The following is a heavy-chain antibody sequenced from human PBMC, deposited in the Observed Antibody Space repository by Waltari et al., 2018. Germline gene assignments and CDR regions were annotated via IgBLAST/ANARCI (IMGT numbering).Heavy chain of an antibody. J-gene: IGHJ4*02. CDR3: ARDAATGYFDS. CDR1: DDSFHYYY. V-gene: IGHV4-59*01. D-gene: IGHD1-1*01. Sequence: QVQLQESGPGLVQPSETLSLTCTISDDSFHYYYWCWSRQPPGKGLEWLGYIHYRGSTDSSPSFKSRVTMSIDTSKNQFSLNLSSVSAADTAVYYCARDAATGYFDSWGQGTLVTVSS. CDR2: IHYRGST.